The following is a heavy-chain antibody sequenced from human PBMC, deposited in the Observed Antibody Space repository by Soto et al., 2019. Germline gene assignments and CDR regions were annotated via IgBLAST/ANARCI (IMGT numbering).Heavy chain of an antibody. CDR3: AGRYCSITSCYNWSAP. CDR1: GGSISSYY. D-gene: IGHD2-2*01. Sequence: SETLSLTCTVSGGSISSYYWSWIRQPPGKGLEWIGYIYYSGSTNYNPSLKSRVTISVDTSKNQFSLKLSSVTAADTAVYYCAGRYCSITSCYNWSAPWGQETLVTVPS. J-gene: IGHJ5*02. V-gene: IGHV4-59*08. CDR2: IYYSGST.